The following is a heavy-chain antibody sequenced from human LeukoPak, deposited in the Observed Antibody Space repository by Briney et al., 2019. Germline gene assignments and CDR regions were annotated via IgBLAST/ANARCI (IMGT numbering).Heavy chain of an antibody. CDR3: AELGITMIGGV. D-gene: IGHD3-10*02. CDR2: ISSSGSTI. J-gene: IGHJ6*04. Sequence: GGSLRLSCAASGFTFSSYSMNWVRQAPGKGLEWVSYISSSGSTIYYADSVKGRFTISRDNAKISLYLQMNSLRAEDTAVYYCAELGITMIGGVWGKGTTVTISS. V-gene: IGHV3-48*04. CDR1: GFTFSSYS.